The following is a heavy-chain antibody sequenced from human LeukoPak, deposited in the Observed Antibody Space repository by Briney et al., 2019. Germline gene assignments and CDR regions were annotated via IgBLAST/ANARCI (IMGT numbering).Heavy chain of an antibody. CDR2: ISFDGVNT. CDR3: ARGQGYESYYYMDV. V-gene: IGHV3-30*01. J-gene: IGHJ6*03. D-gene: IGHD2-2*01. CDR1: GFTFSTYA. Sequence: GGSLRLSCAASGFTFSTYAIHWVRQAPGKGLEWVAVISFDGVNTFYADSVKGRFTISRDNSNNTVYLQMNNLRPQDTAVFYCARGQGYESYYYMDVWGKGTTVSVSS.